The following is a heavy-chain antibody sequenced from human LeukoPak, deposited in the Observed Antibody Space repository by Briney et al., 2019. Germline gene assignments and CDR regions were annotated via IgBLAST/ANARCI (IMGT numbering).Heavy chain of an antibody. CDR1: GITLSNYG. D-gene: IGHD5-12*01. V-gene: IGHV3-23*01. CDR2: FSGGGDHT. Sequence: PGGSLRLSCAVSGITLSNYGMSWARQAPGKGLEWVSTFSGGGDHTYYADSVKGRFTISRDKSKNTLHLQMNSLRVEDTAVYYCAKDSGYDFFVDYFDYWGQGTLVTVSS. J-gene: IGHJ4*02. CDR3: AKDSGYDFFVDYFDY.